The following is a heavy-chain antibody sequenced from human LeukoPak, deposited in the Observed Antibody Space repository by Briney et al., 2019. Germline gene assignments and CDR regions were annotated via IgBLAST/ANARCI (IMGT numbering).Heavy chain of an antibody. J-gene: IGHJ3*02. Sequence: SETLSLTCTVSGGSISSYYWSWIRQPAGKGLEWIGRIYTSGSTNYNPSLKSRVTMSVDTSKNQFSLKLSSVTAADTAVYYCARESVYGGNSPDAFDNWGQGTMVTVSS. V-gene: IGHV4-4*07. CDR1: GGSISSYY. CDR3: ARESVYGGNSPDAFDN. CDR2: IYTSGST. D-gene: IGHD4-23*01.